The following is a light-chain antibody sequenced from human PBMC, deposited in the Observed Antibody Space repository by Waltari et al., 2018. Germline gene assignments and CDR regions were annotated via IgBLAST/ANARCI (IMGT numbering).Light chain of an antibody. CDR1: SSDVGSYNL. CDR2: EAN. CDR3: CSYAGTITPYV. J-gene: IGLJ1*01. V-gene: IGLV2-23*01. Sequence: QSALTQPASVSGSPGQSVTISCTGTSSDVGSYNLVSWYQHHPGKAPKLMIYEANKRPAGVSNRFSGSKSGITASLTIAGLQAEDEADYYCCSYAGTITPYVFGSGTKVTVL.